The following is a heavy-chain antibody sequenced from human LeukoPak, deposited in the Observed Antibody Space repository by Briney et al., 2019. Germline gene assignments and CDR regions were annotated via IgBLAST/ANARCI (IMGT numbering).Heavy chain of an antibody. CDR1: GGSISSYY. Sequence: SETLSLTCTVSGGSISSYYWSWIRQPAGKGLKWIGRIYTSGSTNYNPSLKSRVTMSVDTSKNQFSLKLSSVTAADTAVYYCAGGRVATIPDDASYIWGQGTMVTVSS. J-gene: IGHJ3*02. CDR3: AGGRVATIPDDASYI. CDR2: IYTSGST. V-gene: IGHV4-4*07. D-gene: IGHD5-12*01.